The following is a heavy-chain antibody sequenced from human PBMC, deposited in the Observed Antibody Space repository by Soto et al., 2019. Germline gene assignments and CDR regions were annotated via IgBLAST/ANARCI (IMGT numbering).Heavy chain of an antibody. D-gene: IGHD2-2*01. Sequence: ASVKVSCKASGYSFTSYGISWVRQAPGQGLEWMGWISAYNGNTNYAQKPQGRVTMTTDTSTSTAYMELRSLRSDDTAVYYCARLVVGRAYYYYGMDVWGQGTTVTVSS. V-gene: IGHV1-18*01. CDR3: ARLVVGRAYYYYGMDV. CDR2: ISAYNGNT. J-gene: IGHJ6*02. CDR1: GYSFTSYG.